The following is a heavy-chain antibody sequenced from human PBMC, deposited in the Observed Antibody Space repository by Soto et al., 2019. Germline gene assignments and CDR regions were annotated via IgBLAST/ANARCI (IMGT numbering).Heavy chain of an antibody. CDR3: ARGGYCDATTCYRLNAFDV. CDR1: GFTFSNYE. Sequence: GGSLRLSCAVSGFTFSNYEMNWVRQAPEKGLEWVSFISPDGSTIYADSVKGRFTISRDNAKNSLYLQMNSLRAEDTAVYYCARGGYCDATTCYRLNAFDVWGRGTVVTV. V-gene: IGHV3-48*03. CDR2: ISPDGSTI. D-gene: IGHD2-2*01. J-gene: IGHJ3*01.